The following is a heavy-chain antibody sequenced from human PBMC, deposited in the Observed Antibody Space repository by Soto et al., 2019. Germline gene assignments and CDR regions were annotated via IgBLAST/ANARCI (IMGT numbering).Heavy chain of an antibody. CDR3: ARDRTAKYYDSSGNSPWAFDI. CDR1: GFTFSDYY. D-gene: IGHD3-22*01. V-gene: IGHV3-11*01. CDR2: ISSVGSII. Sequence: NPGGSLRLSCAASGFTFSDYYMSWIRQAPGKGLEWVSYISSVGSIIYYADSVKGRFTISRDNAKNSLYLQMNSLRAEDTAVYYCARDRTAKYYDSSGNSPWAFDIWGQGTMVTVSS. J-gene: IGHJ3*02.